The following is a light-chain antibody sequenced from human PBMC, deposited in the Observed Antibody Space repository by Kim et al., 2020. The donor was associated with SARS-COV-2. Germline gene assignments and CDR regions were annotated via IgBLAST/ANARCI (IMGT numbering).Light chain of an antibody. CDR3: SSYAGSNNYV. CDR1: SNDVGNSNS. Sequence: VTIYCRGTSNDVGNSNSVSWYQQHPGKDPKLMIYEVTKRPSGVPDRFSGSKSGNTASLTVSVLQAEDEAEYYCSSYAGSNNYVSGTGTKVTVL. V-gene: IGLV2-8*01. CDR2: EVT. J-gene: IGLJ1*01.